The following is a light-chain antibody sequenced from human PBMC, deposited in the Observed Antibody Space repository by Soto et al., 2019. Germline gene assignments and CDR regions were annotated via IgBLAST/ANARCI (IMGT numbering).Light chain of an antibody. J-gene: IGKJ5*01. Sequence: DVVVTQSPLSLPVTLGQAASISCRSSQSLVHSDGNTYLSWFHQRTGQSPRRLIYKVSNRDSGVPDRFSGSGSGTDFTLKISRVEAEDVGVYYCMQGSQWPHITLRQGTRLEIK. V-gene: IGKV2-30*02. CDR2: KVS. CDR1: QSLVHSDGNTY. CDR3: MQGSQWPHIT.